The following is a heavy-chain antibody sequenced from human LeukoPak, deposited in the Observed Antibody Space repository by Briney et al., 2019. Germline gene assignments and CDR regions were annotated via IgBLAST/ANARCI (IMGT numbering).Heavy chain of an antibody. D-gene: IGHD3-22*01. J-gene: IGHJ4*02. CDR2: ISYDGSNK. V-gene: IGHV3-30*18. CDR3: AKDLYYYDSIDY. CDR1: GFTFSSFG. Sequence: PGGSLRLSCAASGFTFSSFGMHWVSQAPGKGLEWVAVISYDGSNKYYADSVKGRFTISRDNSKNTLYLQMNSLRAEDTAVYYCAKDLYYYDSIDYWGQGTLVTVSS.